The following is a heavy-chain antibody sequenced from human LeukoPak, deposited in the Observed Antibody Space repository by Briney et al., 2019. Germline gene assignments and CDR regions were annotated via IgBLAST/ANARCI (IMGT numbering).Heavy chain of an antibody. CDR1: GFTFSNAW. CDR3: TRLGYYYGSGSPNQY. J-gene: IGHJ4*02. CDR2: IRSKANSYAT. V-gene: IGHV3-73*01. D-gene: IGHD3-10*01. Sequence: PGGSLRLSCAASGFTFSNAWMNWVRQASGKGLEWVGRIRSKANSYATAYAASVKGRFTISRDDSKNTAYLQMNSLKTEDTAVYYCTRLGYYYGSGSPNQYWGQGTLVTVSS.